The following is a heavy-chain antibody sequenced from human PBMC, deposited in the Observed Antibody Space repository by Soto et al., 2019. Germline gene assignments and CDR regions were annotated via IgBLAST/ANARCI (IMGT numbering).Heavy chain of an antibody. J-gene: IGHJ4*02. CDR1: GFTFSSYG. CDR2: ISYDGSNK. Sequence: QPGGSLRLSCAASGFTFSSYGMHWVRQAPGKGLEWVAVISYDGSNKYYADSVKGRFTISRDNSKNTLYLQMNSLRAEDTAVYYCAKDPNDSSGYYFVVFDYWGQGTLVTVSS. D-gene: IGHD3-22*01. V-gene: IGHV3-30*18. CDR3: AKDPNDSSGYYFVVFDY.